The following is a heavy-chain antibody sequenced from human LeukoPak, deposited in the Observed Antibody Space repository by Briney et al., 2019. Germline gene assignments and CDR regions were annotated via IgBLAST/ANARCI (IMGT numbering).Heavy chain of an antibody. D-gene: IGHD3-3*01. CDR2: IKQDGSEK. Sequence: PGGSLRLSCAASGSTFSSYWMSWVRQAPGKRLEWVANIKQDGSEKYYVDSVKGRFTISRDNAKNSLYLQMNSLRAEDTAVYYCARGYDFWSGYYEGALGYGMDVWGQGTTVTVSS. V-gene: IGHV3-7*03. CDR3: ARGYDFWSGYYEGALGYGMDV. CDR1: GSTFSSYW. J-gene: IGHJ6*02.